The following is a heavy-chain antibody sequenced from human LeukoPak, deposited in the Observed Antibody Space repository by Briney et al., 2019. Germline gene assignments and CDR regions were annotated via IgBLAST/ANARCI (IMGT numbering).Heavy chain of an antibody. Sequence: VSVKVSCKASGYTFTGYYMHWVRQAPGQGLEWMGWINPNSGGTNYAQKFQGSVTMTRDTSISTAYMELSRLRSDDTAVYYCGRFSRRYSSSWYAFDIWGQGTMVTVSS. CDR1: GYTFTGYY. CDR3: GRFSRRYSSSWYAFDI. V-gene: IGHV1-2*02. J-gene: IGHJ3*02. CDR2: INPNSGGT. D-gene: IGHD6-13*01.